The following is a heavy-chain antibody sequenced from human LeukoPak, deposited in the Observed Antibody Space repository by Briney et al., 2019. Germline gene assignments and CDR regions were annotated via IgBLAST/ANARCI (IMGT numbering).Heavy chain of an antibody. V-gene: IGHV4-61*02. CDR1: GGSISSGSYY. CDR2: IYSSGST. Sequence: PSETLSLTCTVSGGSISSGSYYWSWIRQPAGKGLEWIGRIYSSGSTNYNPSLKSRVTISVDTSKNQFSLKLSSVTAADTAVYYCARNGFGSSWPLPFDYWGQGTLVTVSS. J-gene: IGHJ4*02. CDR3: ARNGFGSSWPLPFDY. D-gene: IGHD6-13*01.